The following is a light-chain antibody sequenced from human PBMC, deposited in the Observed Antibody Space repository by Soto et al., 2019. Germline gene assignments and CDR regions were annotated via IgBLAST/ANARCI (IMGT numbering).Light chain of an antibody. V-gene: IGKV3-20*01. CDR1: QSVSSNY. CDR3: QQYGSLSWT. Sequence: DIVLTQSPGTLSLSPGERATLSCRASQSVSSNYLAWYQQKPGQAPRLLIYGASTSATGVPDRFSGSGSGTNFPLTISRLEPEDFAVYHCQQYGSLSWTFGQGTKVEIK. J-gene: IGKJ1*01. CDR2: GAS.